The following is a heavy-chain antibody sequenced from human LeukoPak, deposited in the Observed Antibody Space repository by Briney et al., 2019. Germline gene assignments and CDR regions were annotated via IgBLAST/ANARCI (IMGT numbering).Heavy chain of an antibody. Sequence: GGSLRLSCAASGFTFSSYEMNWVRQAPGKGLEWVSYISSSGSTIYYADSVKGRFTISRDNAKNSLYLQMSSLRAEDTAVYYCARGFGELLWPNYYYYGMDVWGKGTTVTVSS. V-gene: IGHV3-48*03. CDR2: ISSSGSTI. J-gene: IGHJ6*04. CDR1: GFTFSSYE. D-gene: IGHD3-10*01. CDR3: ARGFGELLWPNYYYYGMDV.